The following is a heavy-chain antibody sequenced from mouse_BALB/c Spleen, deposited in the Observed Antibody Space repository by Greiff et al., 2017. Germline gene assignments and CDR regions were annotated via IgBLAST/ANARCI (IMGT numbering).Heavy chain of an antibody. Sequence: EVKLVESGGGLVKPGGSLKLSCAASGFTFSSYTMSWVRQTPEKRLEWVATISSGGSYTYYPDSVKGRFTISRDNAKNTLYLQMSSLKSEDTAMYYCTRGGKPWFAYWGQGTLVTVSA. CDR2: ISSGGSYT. V-gene: IGHV5-6-4*01. CDR1: GFTFSSYT. CDR3: TRGGKPWFAY. J-gene: IGHJ3*01.